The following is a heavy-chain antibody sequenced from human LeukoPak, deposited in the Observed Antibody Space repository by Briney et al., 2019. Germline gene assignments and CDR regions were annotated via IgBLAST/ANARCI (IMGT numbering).Heavy chain of an antibody. CDR1: GFTFSNAW. CDR3: TTEVGYCSSTSCYRGWFDY. D-gene: IGHD2-2*01. CDR2: IKSKTDGGTT. Sequence: GGSLRLSCAASGFTFSNAWMNWVRQAPGKGLEWVGRIKSKTDGGTTDYTAPVKGRFTISRDDSKNTLYLQMNSLKTEDTAVYYCTTEVGYCSSTSCYRGWFDYWGQGTLVSVSS. V-gene: IGHV3-15*01. J-gene: IGHJ4*02.